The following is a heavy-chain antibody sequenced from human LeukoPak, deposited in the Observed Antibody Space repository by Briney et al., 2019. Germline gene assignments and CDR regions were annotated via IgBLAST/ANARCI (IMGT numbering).Heavy chain of an antibody. D-gene: IGHD1-14*01. CDR2: IKEDGTEK. V-gene: IGHV3-7*01. CDR1: GFTFNKYW. J-gene: IGHJ4*02. Sequence: GGSLRLSCAAPGFTFNKYWMMWVRQAPGKGLEWVASIKEDGTEKHYVDSVKGRFTISRDNPKNSVFLQMNSLRADDTAVYYCATYNSRTSFDYWGQGTLVTVSS. CDR3: ATYNSRTSFDY.